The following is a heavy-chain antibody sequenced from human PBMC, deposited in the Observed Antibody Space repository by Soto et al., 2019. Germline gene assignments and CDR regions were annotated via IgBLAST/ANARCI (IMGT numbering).Heavy chain of an antibody. CDR1: GYTYTGYY. J-gene: IGHJ5*02. Sequence: ASVKVSCKASGYTYTGYYMHWVRQAPGQGLEWMGWINPNSGGTNYAQKFQGRVTMTRDTSISTAYMELSRLRSDDTAVYYCARVILDIVVVPAAMDPWGQGTLVTVSS. CDR3: ARVILDIVVVPAAMDP. D-gene: IGHD2-2*01. V-gene: IGHV1-2*02. CDR2: INPNSGGT.